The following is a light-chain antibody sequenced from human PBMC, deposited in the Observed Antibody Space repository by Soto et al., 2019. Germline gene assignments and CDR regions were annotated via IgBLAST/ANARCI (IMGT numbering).Light chain of an antibody. CDR3: HQYADYPQT. CDR2: GPS. Sequence: EIVLTQSPGTLSLSPGERATLSCRASQIVAKNYLAWYQQEPGQAPRLLIYGPSTRATGIPDRFSGSGSGTDFTLTISRLEPEDFAVYYGHQYADYPQTFGQGTKVEIK. J-gene: IGKJ1*01. V-gene: IGKV3-20*01. CDR1: QIVAKNY.